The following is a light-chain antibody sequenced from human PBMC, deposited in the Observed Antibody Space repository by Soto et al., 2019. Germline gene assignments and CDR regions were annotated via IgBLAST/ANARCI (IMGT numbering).Light chain of an antibody. CDR3: QQYDTYSRT. CDR2: DAS. J-gene: IGKJ2*01. CDR1: QSISNW. V-gene: IGKV1-5*01. Sequence: DIQMTQSPSTLSASVGDRVSITCRASQSISNWLAWYQQRPGKAPKLLIYDASSLQSGVPSRFSGGRSGTEFTLTISSLQADDFATYYYQQYDTYSRTFGQGTKVDIK.